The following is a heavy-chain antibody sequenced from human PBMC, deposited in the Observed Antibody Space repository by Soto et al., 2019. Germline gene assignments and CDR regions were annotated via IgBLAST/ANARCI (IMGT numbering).Heavy chain of an antibody. D-gene: IGHD2-21*02. J-gene: IGHJ2*01. CDR1: GFTFSSYA. CDR2: ISGSGGST. Sequence: GGSLRLSCAASGFTFSSYAMSWVRQAPGKGLEWVSAISGSGGSTYYADSVKGRFTISRDNSKNTLYLQMNSLRAEDTAVYYCAKFERLVVVTDGGYFDLWGRGTLVTVSS. V-gene: IGHV3-23*01. CDR3: AKFERLVVVTDGGYFDL.